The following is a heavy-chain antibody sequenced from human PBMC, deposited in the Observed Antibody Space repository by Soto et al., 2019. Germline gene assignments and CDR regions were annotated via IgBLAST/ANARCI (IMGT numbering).Heavy chain of an antibody. J-gene: IGHJ4*02. Sequence: GSLRLSCVASGFTFMSYHMSWVRPSPEKGLEWVSAISGSGGSTYYADSVKGRFTISRDNSKNTLYLQMNSLRAEDTAVYYCAKPDSDENAIFDYWGQGTLVTVSS. CDR2: ISGSGGST. D-gene: IGHD1-26*01. CDR3: AKPDSDENAIFDY. V-gene: IGHV3-23*01. CDR1: GFTFMSYH.